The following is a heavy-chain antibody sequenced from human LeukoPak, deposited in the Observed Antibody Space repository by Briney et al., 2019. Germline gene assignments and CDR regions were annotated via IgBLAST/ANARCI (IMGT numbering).Heavy chain of an antibody. CDR2: SWDDEPNG. J-gene: IGHJ4*02. D-gene: IGHD1-14*01. V-gene: IGHV3-30*02. Sequence: GGSLRLSYAASGFNFSSLGIHWVRQAPGKGLEWVASSWDDEPNGYYSDSVKGRFTISREKSRKTVHLQMNSLKGDDTAVYYCSKDEPLDHWGQGTLVIVSS. CDR3: SKDEPLDH. CDR1: GFNFSSLG.